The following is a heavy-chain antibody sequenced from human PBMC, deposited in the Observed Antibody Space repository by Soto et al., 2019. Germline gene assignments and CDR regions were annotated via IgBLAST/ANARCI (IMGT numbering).Heavy chain of an antibody. CDR3: AREGGYFDGTGFGVYHYHGVDV. J-gene: IGHJ6*02. Sequence: QVQLQESGPGLVKPSETLSLTCTVSGGSISPYFWSWIRQPAGGGLEWIGRIYTTGSTHYNPSLKSRVTMSLDTSRNHFPLKLSSVTAADPPVYYCAREGGYFDGTGFGVYHYHGVDVWGRVTTVTVS. V-gene: IGHV4-4*07. D-gene: IGHD3-22*01. CDR2: IYTTGST. CDR1: GGSISPYF.